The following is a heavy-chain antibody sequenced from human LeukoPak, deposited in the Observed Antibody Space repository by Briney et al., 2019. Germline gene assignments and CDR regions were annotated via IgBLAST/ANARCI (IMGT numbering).Heavy chain of an antibody. V-gene: IGHV3-21*01. Sequence: KPGGSLRLSCAASGFTFSSYSMNWVRQAPGKGLEWVSSISSSSSYIYYADSVKGRFTISRDNAKNSQYLQMNSLRAEDTAVYYCARGQIATIAARPRGFDYWAQGTLVTVSS. CDR3: ARGQIATIAARPRGFDY. J-gene: IGHJ4*02. CDR1: GFTFSSYS. CDR2: ISSSSSYI. D-gene: IGHD6-6*01.